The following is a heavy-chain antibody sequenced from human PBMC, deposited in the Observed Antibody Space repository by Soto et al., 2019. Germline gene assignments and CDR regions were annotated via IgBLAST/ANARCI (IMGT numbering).Heavy chain of an antibody. D-gene: IGHD7-27*01. J-gene: IGHJ4*02. CDR1: GFSFSISP. Sequence: GGSLRLSCAASGFSFSISPMHWVRQAPGKGPEWVALISYDGTNKFYADSVKGRFTISRDNSKSTPYLQVDGLRPEDAAVYYCARDPKTSGGQHWAFNYFDSWGQGTLVTVSS. CDR3: ARDPKTSGGQHWAFNYFDS. V-gene: IGHV3-30-3*01. CDR2: ISYDGTNK.